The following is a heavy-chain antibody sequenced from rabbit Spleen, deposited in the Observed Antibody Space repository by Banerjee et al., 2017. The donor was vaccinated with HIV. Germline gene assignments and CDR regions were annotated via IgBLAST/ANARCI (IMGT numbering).Heavy chain of an antibody. D-gene: IGHD6-1*01. CDR2: IYAGDGST. CDR3: ARSSSYGDDSYLYL. CDR1: GFSLFNYW. J-gene: IGHJ4*01. V-gene: IGHV1S40*01. Sequence: QSLEESGGGLVKPGGTLTLTCKASGFSLFNYWMCWVRQAPGKGLELIGCIYAGDGSTDYANWVNGRFTISKTSSTTVTLQMTSLTAADTATYFCARSSSYGDDSYLYLWGQGTLVTVS.